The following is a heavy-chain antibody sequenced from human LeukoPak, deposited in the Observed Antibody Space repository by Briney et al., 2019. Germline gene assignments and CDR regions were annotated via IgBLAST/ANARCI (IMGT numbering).Heavy chain of an antibody. CDR2: IIPIFGTA. CDR1: GGTVSRYP. V-gene: IGHV1-69*13. CDR3: AKVGAAAGTYYFDY. J-gene: IGHJ4*02. Sequence: ASVKVSCKTSGGTVSRYPISWVRQAPGQGLEWMGGIIPIFGTANYAQKFQGRVTITADESTSTAYMELSSLRSEDTAVYYCAKVGAAAGTYYFDYWGQGTLVTVSS. D-gene: IGHD6-13*01.